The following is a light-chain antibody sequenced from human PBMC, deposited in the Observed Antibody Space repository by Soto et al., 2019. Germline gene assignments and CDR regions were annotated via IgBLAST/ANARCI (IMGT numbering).Light chain of an antibody. J-gene: IGLJ3*02. V-gene: IGLV1-44*01. CDR2: SNN. CDR1: SSNIGSNT. CDR3: AAWDDSLNSV. Sequence: QSVLTQPPSASGTPGQRVSISCSGSSSNIGSNTVNWYQQVPGTAPKLLIYSNNQRPSGVPDRFSGSKSGTSASLAISGLQSEDEADYYCAAWDDSLNSVFGGGTQLTVL.